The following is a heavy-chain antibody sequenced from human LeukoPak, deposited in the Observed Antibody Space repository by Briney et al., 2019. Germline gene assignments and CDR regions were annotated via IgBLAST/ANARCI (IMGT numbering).Heavy chain of an antibody. CDR2: IYYSGST. Sequence: SQTLSLTCTVSGGSISSGGYYWSWIRQHPGKGLEWIGYIYYSGSTYYNPSLKSRVTISVDTSKNQFSLKLSSVTAADTAVYYCARDRWNTATRYYFDYWGQGTLVTVS. CDR3: ARDRWNTATRYYFDY. V-gene: IGHV4-31*03. J-gene: IGHJ4*02. CDR1: GGSISSGGYY. D-gene: IGHD5-18*01.